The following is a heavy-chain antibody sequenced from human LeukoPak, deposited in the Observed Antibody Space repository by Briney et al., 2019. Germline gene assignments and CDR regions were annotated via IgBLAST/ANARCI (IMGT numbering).Heavy chain of an antibody. D-gene: IGHD3-3*02. V-gene: IGHV3-53*01. CDR2: IYSDGST. Sequence: PGGSLRLSCAASGFTVSSTYMSWVRQAPGKGLEWVSLIYSDGSTFYADSVKGRFTISRDNSKNTLYLQMSSLRAEDTAVYYCARDSSSFPNYSDYWGQGTLVTVSS. CDR3: ARDSSSFPNYSDY. J-gene: IGHJ4*02. CDR1: GFTVSSTY.